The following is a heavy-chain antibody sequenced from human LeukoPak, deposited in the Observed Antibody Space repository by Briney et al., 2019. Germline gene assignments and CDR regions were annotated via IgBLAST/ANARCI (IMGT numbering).Heavy chain of an antibody. CDR2: ISGYNGNT. J-gene: IGHJ6*02. CDR1: GYTLKTYG. Sequence: GASVKVSCKASGYTLKTYGISWVRQAPGQGLEWMGWISGYNGNTKFAQSFQGRVTMTTDTSTNTAHVELRSLKSDDTAVYYCATGSITMIRGVTYFYYGMDVWGQGTTVTVSS. CDR3: ATGSITMIRGVTYFYYGMDV. D-gene: IGHD3-10*01. V-gene: IGHV1-18*01.